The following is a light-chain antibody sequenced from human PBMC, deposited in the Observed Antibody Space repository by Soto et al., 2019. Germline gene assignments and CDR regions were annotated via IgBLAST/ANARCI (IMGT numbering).Light chain of an antibody. V-gene: IGKV1-5*01. Sequence: MQLTQYSSILSALEGDSVKITWQARQSLXTSFAWYQEKPGKAPKLLISXASSFESGVPSRFSGSGCETEIAITISGLLPYDVETYFCQQYHRNLTFGQVTKLDIK. J-gene: IGKJ1*01. CDR1: QSLXTS. CDR2: XAS. CDR3: QQYHRNLT.